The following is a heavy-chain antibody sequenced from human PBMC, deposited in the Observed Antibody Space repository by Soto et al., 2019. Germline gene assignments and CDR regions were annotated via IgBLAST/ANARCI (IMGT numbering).Heavy chain of an antibody. CDR2: IYYSGST. V-gene: IGHV4-30-4*01. D-gene: IGHD5-12*01. CDR3: ARWLGYGPHFDY. CDR1: GGSISSSNYY. Sequence: PSETLSLTCTVSGGSISSSNYYWGWIRQPPGKGLEWIGYIYYSGSTYYNPSLKSRVTISVDTSKNQFSLKLSSVTAADTAVYYCARWLGYGPHFDYWGQGTLVTVSS. J-gene: IGHJ4*02.